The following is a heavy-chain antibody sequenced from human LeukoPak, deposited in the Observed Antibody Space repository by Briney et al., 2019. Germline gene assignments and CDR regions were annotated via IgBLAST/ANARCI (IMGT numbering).Heavy chain of an antibody. CDR2: ISSSGSTI. CDR1: GFTFSDYY. J-gene: IGHJ4*02. Sequence: GGSLRLSCSASGFTFSDYYMSWIRQAPGKGLEWVSYISSSGSTIYYADFVKGRFTISRDNAKNSLYLQMNSLRAEDTAVYYCARARTIRPPLDYWGQGTLVTVSS. CDR3: ARARTIRPPLDY. D-gene: IGHD1-14*01. V-gene: IGHV3-11*04.